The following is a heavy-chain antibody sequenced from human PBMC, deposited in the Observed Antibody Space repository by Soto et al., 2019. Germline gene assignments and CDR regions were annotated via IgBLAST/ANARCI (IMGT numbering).Heavy chain of an antibody. V-gene: IGHV1-69*13. D-gene: IGHD3-22*01. CDR2: IIPIFGTA. Sequence: GASVKVSCKASGYTFTSYDINWVRQATGQGLEWMGWIIPIFGTANYAQKFQGRVTITADESTSTAYMELSSLRSEDTAVYYCARDLFPTYYYDSSGYYGGLHDACDIWGQGTMVTVSS. J-gene: IGHJ3*02. CDR1: GYTFTSYD. CDR3: ARDLFPTYYYDSSGYYGGLHDACDI.